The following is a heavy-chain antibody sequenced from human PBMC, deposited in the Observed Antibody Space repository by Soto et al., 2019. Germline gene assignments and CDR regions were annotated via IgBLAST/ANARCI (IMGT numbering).Heavy chain of an antibody. J-gene: IGHJ6*02. CDR3: ARDYDTSRGDWAYYGIDV. D-gene: IGHD3-9*01. Sequence: EVQLVESGGGLVQPGGSLRISCAASGLTVSTNYMSWVRQAPGKGLEWVSIIYYGGTTYYADSVKGRLTMSRDDSKNTLYLQMHSLRAEDTAVYYCARDYDTSRGDWAYYGIDVWGQGTTVTVSS. CDR2: IYYGGTT. V-gene: IGHV3-66*01. CDR1: GLTVSTNY.